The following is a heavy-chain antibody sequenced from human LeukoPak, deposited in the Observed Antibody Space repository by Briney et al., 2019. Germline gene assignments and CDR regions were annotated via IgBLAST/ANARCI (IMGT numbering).Heavy chain of an antibody. CDR2: IYYSGST. D-gene: IGHD2-2*01. J-gene: IGHJ4*02. Sequence: SETLSLTCTVSGGSISSYYWSWIRQPPGKGLEWIGYIYYSGSTNYNPSLKSRVTISVDTSKNQFSLKLSSVTAADTAVYYCASAYCSSTGCPIDYWGQGTLVTVSS. CDR1: GGSISSYY. V-gene: IGHV4-59*01. CDR3: ASAYCSSTGCPIDY.